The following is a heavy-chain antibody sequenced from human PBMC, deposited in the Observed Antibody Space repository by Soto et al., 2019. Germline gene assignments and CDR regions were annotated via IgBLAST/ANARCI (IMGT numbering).Heavy chain of an antibody. V-gene: IGHV3-33*01. CDR3: ARERRDGYNWGYYYYGMDV. D-gene: IGHD5-12*01. CDR1: GFTFSSYG. CDR2: IWYDGSNK. Sequence: GGSLRLSCAASGFTFSSYGIHWVRQAPGKGLEWVAVIWYDGSNKYYADSVKGRFTISRDNSKNTLYLQMNSLRAEDTAVYYCARERRDGYNWGYYYYGMDVWGQGTTVTVSS. J-gene: IGHJ6*02.